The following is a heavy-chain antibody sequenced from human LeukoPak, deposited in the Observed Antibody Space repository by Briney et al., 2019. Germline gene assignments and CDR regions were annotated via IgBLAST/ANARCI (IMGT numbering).Heavy chain of an antibody. CDR3: ARVSHWFDP. Sequence: SETLSLTCTVSGGSISSGGYYWSWIRQPPGKGLEWIGYIYHSGSTYYNPSLKSRVTISVDRSKNQFSLKLSSVTAADTAVYYCARVSHWFDPWGQGSLVTVSS. CDR2: IYHSGST. CDR1: GGSISSGGYY. J-gene: IGHJ5*02. V-gene: IGHV4-30-2*01.